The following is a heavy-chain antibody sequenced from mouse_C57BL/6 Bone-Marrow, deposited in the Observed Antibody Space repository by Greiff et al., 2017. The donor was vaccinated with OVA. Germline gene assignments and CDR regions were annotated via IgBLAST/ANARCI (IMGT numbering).Heavy chain of an antibody. CDR1: GYTFTSYW. CDR2: IDPNSGGP. J-gene: IGHJ4*01. Sequence: VQLQQPGAELVKPGASVKLSCKASGYTFTSYWMHWVKQRPGRGLEWIGRIDPNSGGPKYNEKFKSKATLTVDKPSSTAYMQLSSLTSEDSAVYYCARVVTTAYYYAMDYWGQGTSVTVSS. D-gene: IGHD2-2*01. CDR3: ARVVTTAYYYAMDY. V-gene: IGHV1-72*01.